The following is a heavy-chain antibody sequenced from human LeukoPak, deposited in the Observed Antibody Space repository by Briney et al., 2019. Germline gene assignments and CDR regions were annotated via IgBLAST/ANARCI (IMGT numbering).Heavy chain of an antibody. V-gene: IGHV3-30*04. Sequence: GGSLRLSCAASGFTFSSYAMHWVRQAPGKGLEWVAVISYDGSNKFYADSVKGRFTISRDNSKNTLSLQMNSLRVEDTAVYYCARDLGGRTVRGVDSGFDYWGHGTLVTVSS. D-gene: IGHD3-10*01. CDR1: GFTFSSYA. CDR2: ISYDGSNK. CDR3: ARDLGGRTVRGVDSGFDY. J-gene: IGHJ4*01.